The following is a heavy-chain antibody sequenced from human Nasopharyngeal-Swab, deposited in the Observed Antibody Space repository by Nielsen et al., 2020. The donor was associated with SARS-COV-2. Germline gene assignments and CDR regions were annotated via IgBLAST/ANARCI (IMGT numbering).Heavy chain of an antibody. CDR1: GGSISSGGYY. Sequence: SETLSLTCTVSGGSISSGGYYWSWIRQHPGKGLEWIGYIYYSGSTYYNPSLKSRVTISVDTSKNQFSLKLSSVTAADTAVYYCARERELWFGADYYYYYYMDVWGKGTTVIVSS. J-gene: IGHJ6*03. D-gene: IGHD3-10*01. CDR3: ARERELWFGADYYYYYYMDV. V-gene: IGHV4-31*03. CDR2: IYYSGST.